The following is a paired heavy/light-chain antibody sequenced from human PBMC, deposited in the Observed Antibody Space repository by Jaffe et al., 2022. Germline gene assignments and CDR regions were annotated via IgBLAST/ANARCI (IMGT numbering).Light chain of an antibody. Sequence: EIVLTQSPATLSLSPGERATLSCRASQSVSSYLAWYQQKPGQAPRLLIYDASNRATGIPARFSGSGSGTDFTLTISSLEPEDFAVYYCQQRSNWLFTFGPGTKVDIK. V-gene: IGKV3-11*01. CDR1: QSVSSY. CDR2: DAS. J-gene: IGKJ3*01. CDR3: QQRSNWLFT.
Heavy chain of an antibody. D-gene: IGHD2-2*01. CDR2: ISSSSSYI. CDR1: GFTFSSYS. Sequence: EVQLVESGGGLVKPGGSLRLSCAASGFTFSSYSMNWVRQAPGKGLEWVSSISSSSSYIYYADSVKGRFTISRDNAKNSLYLQMNSLRAEDTAVYYCARGAQSWVVPAAVRDYYYYYMDVWGKGTTVTVSS. J-gene: IGHJ6*03. V-gene: IGHV3-21*01. CDR3: ARGAQSWVVPAAVRDYYYYYMDV.